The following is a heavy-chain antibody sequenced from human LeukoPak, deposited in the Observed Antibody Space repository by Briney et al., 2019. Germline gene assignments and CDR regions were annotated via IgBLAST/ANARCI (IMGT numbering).Heavy chain of an antibody. D-gene: IGHD2/OR15-2a*01. J-gene: IGHJ4*02. V-gene: IGHV3-7*01. Sequence: GGSLRLSCAASGFTFSSYRMSWVRQAPGKGLEWVANIKQDGSEKYYVDSVKGRFTISRDNAKNSLYLQMNSLRAEDTAVYYCARDHSGYFSSDYWGQGTLVTVSS. CDR1: GFTFSSYR. CDR2: IKQDGSEK. CDR3: ARDHSGYFSSDY.